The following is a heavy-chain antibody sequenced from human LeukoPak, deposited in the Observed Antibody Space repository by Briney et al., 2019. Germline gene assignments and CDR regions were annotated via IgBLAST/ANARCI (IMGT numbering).Heavy chain of an antibody. CDR2: IRYDGSNK. Sequence: GGSLRLSCAASGFTFSSYGMHWVRQAPGKGLEWVAFIRYDGSNKYYADSVKGRFTITRDNSKNSLYLQMNSLRAEDTAVYYCAKGKEYGDGYKVGYFQHWGQGTLVTVSS. CDR3: AKGKEYGDGYKVGYFQH. CDR1: GFTFSSYG. D-gene: IGHD5-24*01. J-gene: IGHJ1*01. V-gene: IGHV3-30*02.